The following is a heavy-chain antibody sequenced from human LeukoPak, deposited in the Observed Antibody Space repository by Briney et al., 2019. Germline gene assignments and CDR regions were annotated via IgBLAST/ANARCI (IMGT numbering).Heavy chain of an antibody. J-gene: IGHJ3*01. CDR3: ARAREYGSGKPNAFDF. V-gene: IGHV3-7*05. Sequence: PGGSLRLSCAGSGFTVSSSTMSWVRQAPGKGLEWVASIKRDGSQKYYVDSVKGRFTISRDNAENSLYLQMNSLRAEDTAVYYCARAREYGSGKPNAFDFWGQGTMVTISS. CDR1: GFTVSSST. CDR2: IKRDGSQK. D-gene: IGHD3-10*01.